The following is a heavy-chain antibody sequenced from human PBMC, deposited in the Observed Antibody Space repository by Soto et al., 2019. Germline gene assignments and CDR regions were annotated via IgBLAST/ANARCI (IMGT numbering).Heavy chain of an antibody. CDR1: GFTFSSYG. CDR2: IWYDGSNK. J-gene: IGHJ3*02. V-gene: IGHV3-33*01. CDR3: ARSSGSYDAFDI. D-gene: IGHD1-26*01. Sequence: GGSLRLSCAASGFTFSSYGMHWVRQAPGKGLEWVAVIWYDGSNKYYADSVKGRFTISRDNSKNTLYLQMNSLRAEDTAVYYCARSSGSYDAFDICGQGTMVTVSS.